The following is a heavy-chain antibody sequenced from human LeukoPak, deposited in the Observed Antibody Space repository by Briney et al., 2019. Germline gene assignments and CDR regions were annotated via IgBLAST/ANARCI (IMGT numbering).Heavy chain of an antibody. D-gene: IGHD7-27*01. J-gene: IGHJ4*02. CDR2: IYYSGST. V-gene: IGHV4-59*08. CDR1: GGSIRSYY. Sequence: SETLSLTCTVSGGSIRSYYWSWIRQPPGKGLEWIGYIYYSGSTNYNPSLKSRVTISVDTSKNQFSLKLSSVTAADTAVYYCARQDELGIEDYWGQGTLVTVSS. CDR3: ARQDELGIEDY.